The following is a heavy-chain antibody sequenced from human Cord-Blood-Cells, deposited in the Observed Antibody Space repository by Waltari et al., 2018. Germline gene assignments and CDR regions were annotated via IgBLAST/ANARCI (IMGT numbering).Heavy chain of an antibody. CDR1: GGSISSSSYY. CDR3: ARPGTTGTTGFDY. Sequence: QLQLQESGPGLVKPSETLSLTCTVSGGSISSSSYYWGWIRQPPGKGLEGIGSIYYSGSTYSNPSLRSRVTISVDTSKNQFSRKLSSVTAADTAVYYCARPGTTGTTGFDYWGQGTLVTVSS. J-gene: IGHJ4*02. CDR2: IYYSGST. V-gene: IGHV4-39*07. D-gene: IGHD1-1*01.